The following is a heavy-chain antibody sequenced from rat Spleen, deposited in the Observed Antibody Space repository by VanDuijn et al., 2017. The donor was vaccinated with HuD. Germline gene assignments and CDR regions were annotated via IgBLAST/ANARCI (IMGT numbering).Heavy chain of an antibody. CDR2: ISYDGSKT. D-gene: IGHD2-7*01. CDR1: GFTFSNFG. J-gene: IGHJ3*01. V-gene: IGHV5-29*01. Sequence: EVQLVESGGGLVQPGRSLKLSCAASGFTFSNFGMAWVRQAPTKGLEWVATISYDGSKTYYRDSVKGRFTISRDNARSTLYLQMDSLRSEDTATEYCAAHGPRISRFAYWGQGTLFTVSS. CDR3: AAHGPRISRFAY.